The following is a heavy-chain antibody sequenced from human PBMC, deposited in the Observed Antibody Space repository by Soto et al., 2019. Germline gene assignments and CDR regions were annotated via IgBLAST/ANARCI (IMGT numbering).Heavy chain of an antibody. V-gene: IGHV4-39*01. CDR3: ARFFGNAFDI. D-gene: IGHD3-16*01. J-gene: IGHJ3*02. CDR1: GGSISSSSFN. CDR2: IYYDGST. Sequence: SETLSLTCSVSGGSISSSSFNWDWVRQPPGKGLEWIGTIYYDGSTDYDPSLKSRAIISVDTSKNEFSLKLTSVTAADTAVYYCARFFGNAFDIWGHGTVVTVSS.